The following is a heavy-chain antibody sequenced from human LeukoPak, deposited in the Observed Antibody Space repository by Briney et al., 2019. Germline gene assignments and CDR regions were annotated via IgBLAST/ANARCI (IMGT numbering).Heavy chain of an antibody. Sequence: ASVKVSCKASGYTFTSYCISWVRHAPGQALEWMGWISAYNGNTNYAQKLQGRGTMTTDTSTSTAYMELRSLRSDDTAVYYCARDLAGRYSSGYDYWGQGTLVTVSS. CDR3: ARDLAGRYSSGYDY. CDR2: ISAYNGNT. D-gene: IGHD3-22*01. CDR1: GYTFTSYC. J-gene: IGHJ4*02. V-gene: IGHV1-18*01.